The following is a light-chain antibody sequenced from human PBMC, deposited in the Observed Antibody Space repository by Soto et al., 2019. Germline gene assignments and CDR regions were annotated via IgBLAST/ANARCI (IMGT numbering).Light chain of an antibody. CDR3: SSFASSNTWV. Sequence: QSVLTQPPSASGSPGQSVTISCTGTSSDFGAYNYVSWYQQHAGKAPKLVIYEVTKRPSGVPDRFSGSKSANTASLTVSGLQAEDEADYYCSSFASSNTWVFGGGTKLTVL. V-gene: IGLV2-8*01. CDR2: EVT. CDR1: SSDFGAYNY. J-gene: IGLJ3*02.